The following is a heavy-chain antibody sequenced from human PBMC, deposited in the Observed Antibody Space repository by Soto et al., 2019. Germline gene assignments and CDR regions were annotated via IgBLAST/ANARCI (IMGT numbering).Heavy chain of an antibody. CDR1: GSTFSNYA. CDR3: ARYCSGGSCYFFDY. Sequence: PGGSLRLSCAASGSTFSNYAMNWVRQAPGKGLEWVSSISGSGDSTYYADSVKGRFTISRDNSKNTLYLQMNSLRAADTAVYYCARYCSGGSCYFFDYWGQGTLVTVSS. D-gene: IGHD2-15*01. CDR2: ISGSGDST. J-gene: IGHJ4*02. V-gene: IGHV3-23*01.